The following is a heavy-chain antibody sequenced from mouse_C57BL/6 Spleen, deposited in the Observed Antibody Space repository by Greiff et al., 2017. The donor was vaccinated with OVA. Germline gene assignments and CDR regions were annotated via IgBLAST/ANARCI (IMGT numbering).Heavy chain of an antibody. CDR3: ARTDYGSSYNAMDY. D-gene: IGHD1-1*01. CDR1: GFTFSSYA. J-gene: IGHJ4*01. CDR2: ISDGGSYT. Sequence: EVNVVESGGGLVKPGGSLKLSCAASGFTFSSYAMSWVRQTPEKRLEWVATISDGGSYTYYPDNVKGRFTISRDNAKNNLYLQRSHLKSEDTAMYYCARTDYGSSYNAMDYWGQGTSVTVSS. V-gene: IGHV5-4*03.